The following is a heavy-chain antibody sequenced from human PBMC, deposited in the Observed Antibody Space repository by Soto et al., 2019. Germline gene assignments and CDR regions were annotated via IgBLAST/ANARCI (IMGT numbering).Heavy chain of an antibody. CDR2: INSDTSNT. J-gene: IGHJ4*02. CDR1: GIDFRGYW. Sequence: EVQLVESGGGLVQPGGSLRLSCAASGIDFRGYWMHWVRQAPGKGLVWVARINSDTSNTEYADSVRGRFTISRDNAKNTLYLQMNSLRADDTAVYYCALEEQQLANLDYWGQGTLVTVSS. CDR3: ALEEQQLANLDY. D-gene: IGHD6-13*01. V-gene: IGHV3-74*01.